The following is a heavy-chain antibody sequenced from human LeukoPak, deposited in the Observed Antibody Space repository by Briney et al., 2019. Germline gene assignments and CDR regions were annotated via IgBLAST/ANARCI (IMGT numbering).Heavy chain of an antibody. J-gene: IGHJ4*02. D-gene: IGHD2-21*02. CDR3: ASTYCGGDCSDYFDY. CDR2: IYTSGST. Sequence: PSETLSLTCAVYGGSFSGYYWSWIRQPAGKGLEWIGRIYTSGSTNYNPSLKSRVTISVDTSKNQFSLKLSSVTAADTAVYYCASTYCGGDCSDYFDYWGQGTLVTVSS. V-gene: IGHV4-59*10. CDR1: GGSFSGYY.